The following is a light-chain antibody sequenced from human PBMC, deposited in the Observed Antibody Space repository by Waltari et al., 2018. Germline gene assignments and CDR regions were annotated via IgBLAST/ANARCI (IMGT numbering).Light chain of an antibody. CDR3: LISFGGAEEI. J-gene: IGLJ2*01. V-gene: IGLV7-46*01. CDR1: TGPVTRGHY. Sequence: QAVVTQEPSLTVSPGGTVTLTCASSTGPVTRGHYPYWFQQKPGQAPRTLIYATSNKHSWKPVRFSGSLLGGKAALTLSGAQPEDEADYYCLISFGGAEEIFGGGTKLPVL. CDR2: ATS.